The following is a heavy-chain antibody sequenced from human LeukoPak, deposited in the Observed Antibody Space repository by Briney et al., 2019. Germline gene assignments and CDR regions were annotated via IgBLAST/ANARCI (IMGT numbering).Heavy chain of an antibody. V-gene: IGHV3-23*01. Sequence: GGSLRLSCAASGFTFGSYGMSWVRQAPGKGLEWVSFITPNADRTSYADSVEGRFTISRDNPRNTLYMQMNSLRAEDTAVYYCAKGERSSRGTRPFDYWGQGTLVTVSS. J-gene: IGHJ4*02. CDR3: AKGERSSRGTRPFDY. CDR2: ITPNADRT. D-gene: IGHD6-13*01. CDR1: GFTFGSYG.